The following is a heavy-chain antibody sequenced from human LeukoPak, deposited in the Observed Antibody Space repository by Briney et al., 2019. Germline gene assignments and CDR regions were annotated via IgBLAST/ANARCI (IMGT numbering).Heavy chain of an antibody. V-gene: IGHV4-4*02. CDR2: IYHSGST. J-gene: IGHJ6*02. Sequence: SETLSLTCAVSGGSISSSNWWSWVRQPPGKGLEWIGEIYHSGSTNYNPSLKSRVTISVDTSKNQFSLKLSSVTAADTAVYYCARDSGGSSAWYYYYGMDVWGQGTTVTVSS. CDR1: GGSISSSNW. D-gene: IGHD1-26*01. CDR3: ARDSGGSSAWYYYYGMDV.